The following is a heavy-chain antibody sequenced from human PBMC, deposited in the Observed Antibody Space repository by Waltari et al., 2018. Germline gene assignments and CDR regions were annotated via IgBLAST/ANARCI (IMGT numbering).Heavy chain of an antibody. V-gene: IGHV4-61*02. D-gene: IGHD3-3*01. CDR3: AREGYDFWSGYLPSYYYYYYMDV. Sequence: QVQLQESGPGLVKPSQTPSLTCTVSGGSISSGSYYWSWIRQPAGKGLEGLGRIYTSGSTNYNPSLKSRVTISVDTSKNQFSLKLSSVTAADTAVYYCAREGYDFWSGYLPSYYYYYYMDVWGKGTTVTVSS. CDR2: IYTSGST. J-gene: IGHJ6*03. CDR1: GGSISSGSYY.